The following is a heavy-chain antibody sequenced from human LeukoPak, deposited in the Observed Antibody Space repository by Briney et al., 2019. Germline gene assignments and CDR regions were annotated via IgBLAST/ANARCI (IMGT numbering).Heavy chain of an antibody. V-gene: IGHV3-48*04. Sequence: TGGSLRLSCAASGFTFSSYSMNWVRQAPGKGLEWVSYISSSSTIYYADSVKGRFTISRDNAKNSLYLQMNSLRAEDTAVYYCARDIRGARDSSGYYYPWYFDYWGQGTLVTVSS. J-gene: IGHJ4*02. CDR3: ARDIRGARDSSGYYYPWYFDY. D-gene: IGHD3-22*01. CDR2: ISSSSTI. CDR1: GFTFSSYS.